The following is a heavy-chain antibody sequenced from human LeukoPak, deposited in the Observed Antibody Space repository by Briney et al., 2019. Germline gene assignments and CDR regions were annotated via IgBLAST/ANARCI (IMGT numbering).Heavy chain of an antibody. CDR2: INHSGST. V-gene: IGHV4-34*01. CDR3: ARGYCSGGSCHES. J-gene: IGHJ4*02. D-gene: IGHD2-15*01. CDR1: GGSISNYY. Sequence: RPSETLSLTCTVSGGSISNYYWSWIRQHPGKGLEWIGEINHSGSTNYNPSLKSRVTISVDTSKNQFSLKLSSVTAADTAVYYCARGYCSGGSCHESWGQGTLVTVSS.